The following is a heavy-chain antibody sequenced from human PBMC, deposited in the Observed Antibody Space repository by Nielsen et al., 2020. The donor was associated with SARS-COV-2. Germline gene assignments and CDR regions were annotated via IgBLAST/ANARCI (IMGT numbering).Heavy chain of an antibody. J-gene: IGHJ1*01. CDR2: IWYDGSRK. V-gene: IGHV3-33*01. CDR1: GFTFSSYG. CDR3: ARERDRNSTTWAAYFKH. D-gene: IGHD6-13*01. Sequence: GESLKISCEASGFTFSSYGLHWVRRAPGKGLEWVAAIWYDGSRKYYADSVKGRFTISRDNSNNTVYLQINGLTGDDTAMYYCARERDRNSTTWAAYFKHWGQGTLVTVSS.